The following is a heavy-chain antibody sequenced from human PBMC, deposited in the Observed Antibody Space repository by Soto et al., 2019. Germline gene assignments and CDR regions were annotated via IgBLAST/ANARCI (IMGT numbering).Heavy chain of an antibody. CDR2: ISAYNGNT. J-gene: IGHJ6*02. CDR3: AREAEINYDFWSGHSTDNYYGMDV. CDR1: GYTFTSYG. D-gene: IGHD3-3*01. Sequence: ASVKVSCKASGYTFTSYGISWVRQAPGQGLEWMGWISAYNGNTNYAQKLQGRVTMTTDTSTSTAYMELRSLRSDDTAVYYCAREAEINYDFWSGHSTDNYYGMDVWG. V-gene: IGHV1-18*01.